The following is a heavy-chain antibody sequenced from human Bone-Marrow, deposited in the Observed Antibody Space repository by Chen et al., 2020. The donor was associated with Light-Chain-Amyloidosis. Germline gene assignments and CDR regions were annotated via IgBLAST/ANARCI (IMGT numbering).Heavy chain of an antibody. J-gene: IGHJ4*02. V-gene: IGHV3-74*01. D-gene: IGHD1-1*01. Sequence: EVQLVESGVGLVQPGGSLRLSCAASGFTFSSYWMHWVRQAPGKGLVWVSHINYDGSDTTYADSVKGRFTISRDNAKNTLSLQMNSLRAEDTAVYYCVRDGSGAVPFDSWGQGTLVVVSS. CDR1: GFTFSSYW. CDR3: VRDGSGAVPFDS. CDR2: INYDGSDT.